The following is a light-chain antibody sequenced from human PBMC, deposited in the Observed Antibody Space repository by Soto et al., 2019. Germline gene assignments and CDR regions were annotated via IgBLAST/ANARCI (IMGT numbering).Light chain of an antibody. CDR3: QPCSQWTMYP. V-gene: IGKV3-11*01. CDR2: DAS. CDR1: QNVGTY. Sequence: EIVLTQSPDTLSLSPGERATLSCRASQNVGTYLTCFQQKPGQAPRRLIYDASTRVSGVPARFSSSGSGTDLTLTICSLEPEDFAVYYCQPCSQWTMYPFGQGPKLEIK. J-gene: IGKJ2*01.